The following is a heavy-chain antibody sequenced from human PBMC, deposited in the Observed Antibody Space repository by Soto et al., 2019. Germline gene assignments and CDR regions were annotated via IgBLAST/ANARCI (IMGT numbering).Heavy chain of an antibody. V-gene: IGHV4-34*01. CDR2: INHSGST. Sequence: SETLSLTCAVYGGSFSGYYWSWIRQPPGKGLGWIGEINHSGSTNYNPSLKSRVTISVDTSKNQFSLKLSSVTAADTAVYYCARDSRFLEWLSTPFYYYYGMDVWGQGTTVTVSS. CDR1: GGSFSGYY. J-gene: IGHJ6*02. D-gene: IGHD3-3*01. CDR3: ARDSRFLEWLSTPFYYYYGMDV.